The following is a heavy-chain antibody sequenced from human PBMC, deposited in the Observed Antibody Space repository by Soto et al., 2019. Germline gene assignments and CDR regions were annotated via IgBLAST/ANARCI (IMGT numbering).Heavy chain of an antibody. Sequence: SETLSLTCTVSGGSISSYYWSWVRQPPGKGLEWIGNKYYSGSTYSNPSLKSRVTISIDMSKNQFSLSLSSVTAADTAVYYCAWFGNYYNLFDPWGPGILVTVSS. CDR3: AWFGNYYNLFDP. CDR1: GGSISSYY. CDR2: KYYSGST. V-gene: IGHV4-59*04. D-gene: IGHD3-10*01. J-gene: IGHJ5*02.